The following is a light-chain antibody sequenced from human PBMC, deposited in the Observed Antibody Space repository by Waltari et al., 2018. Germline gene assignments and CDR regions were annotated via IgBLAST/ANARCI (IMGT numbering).Light chain of an antibody. Sequence: MQVTQSPSSLSASGGDRVTITCQASQDINNFLNWYQQKPGKAPKVVIYDAFNLATGVPSRFSGGGSGTDFTFTISSLQHEDIATYYCQQYNTLPVTFGGGTKVEIK. CDR3: QQYNTLPVT. CDR1: QDINNF. V-gene: IGKV1-33*01. CDR2: DAF. J-gene: IGKJ4*01.